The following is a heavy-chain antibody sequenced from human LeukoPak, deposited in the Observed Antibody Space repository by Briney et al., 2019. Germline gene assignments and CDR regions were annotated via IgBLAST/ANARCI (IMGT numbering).Heavy chain of an antibody. CDR2: INPNSDDT. V-gene: IGHV1-2*02. CDR3: ARGPVILVGACFDY. CDR1: GYTFSGYY. Sequence: ASVKVSCKASGYTFSGYYMHWVRQAPGQGLEWMGWINPNSDDTNYAQKFQGRVTMTRDTSISTAYMELRRLRSVDTAVYYCARGPVILVGACFDYWGQGTLVTVSS. D-gene: IGHD1-26*01. J-gene: IGHJ4*02.